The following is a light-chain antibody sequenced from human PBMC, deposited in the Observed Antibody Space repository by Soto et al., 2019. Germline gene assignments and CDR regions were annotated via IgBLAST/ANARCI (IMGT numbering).Light chain of an antibody. J-gene: IGLJ3*02. CDR2: DVS. Sequence: QSALTQPASVSGSPGQSITISCSGTSSDVGGYNYVSWYQQHPGKAPKLMIYDVSDRPSGVSNRFSGSKSGNTASLTISGLQADDDADYYCSSYATTNNWVFGGGTKLTVL. CDR3: SSYATTNNWV. V-gene: IGLV2-14*01. CDR1: SSDVGGYNY.